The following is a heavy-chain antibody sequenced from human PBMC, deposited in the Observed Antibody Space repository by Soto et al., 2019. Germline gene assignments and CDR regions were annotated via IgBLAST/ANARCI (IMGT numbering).Heavy chain of an antibody. CDR2: ISSSSSYI. D-gene: IGHD7-27*01. CDR3: ASNLGTYFDY. CDR1: GFTFSSYS. J-gene: IGHJ4*02. Sequence: EVQLVESGGGLVKPGGSLRLSCAASGFTFSSYSMNWVRQAPGKGLEWVSSISSSSSYIYYADSGKGRFTICRDNAKNSLYLQMNSLRAEDTAVYYCASNLGTYFDYWGQGTLVTVSS. V-gene: IGHV3-21*01.